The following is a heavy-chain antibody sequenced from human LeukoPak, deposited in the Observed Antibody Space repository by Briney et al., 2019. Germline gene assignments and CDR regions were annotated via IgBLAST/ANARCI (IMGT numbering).Heavy chain of an antibody. CDR1: GGSISSSSYY. Sequence: SETLSLTCTVSGGSISSSSYYWGWIRQPPGKGLEWIGSIYYGGSTYYNPSLKSRVTISVDTSKNQFSLKLSSVTAADTAVYYCARTGPQLRYSYGLDYWGQGTLVTVSS. J-gene: IGHJ4*02. V-gene: IGHV4-39*01. CDR3: ARTGPQLRYSYGLDY. D-gene: IGHD5-18*01. CDR2: IYYGGST.